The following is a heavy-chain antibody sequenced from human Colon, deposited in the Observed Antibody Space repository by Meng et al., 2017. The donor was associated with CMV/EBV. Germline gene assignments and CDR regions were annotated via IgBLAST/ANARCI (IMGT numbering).Heavy chain of an antibody. D-gene: IGHD3-10*01. V-gene: IGHV1-8*01. CDR3: ARGNSWFVY. Sequence: QVQLVQSGAEVKEPGASVKVSCKAPGYSFASYDLNWVRLTDGQGLEWVAWMDPGSGNSTHAQRLQGRITLTRDTSTTTAYMELTNLRSEDTAVYFCARGNSWFVYWGQGTLVTVSS. J-gene: IGHJ4*02. CDR2: MDPGSGNS. CDR1: GYSFASYD.